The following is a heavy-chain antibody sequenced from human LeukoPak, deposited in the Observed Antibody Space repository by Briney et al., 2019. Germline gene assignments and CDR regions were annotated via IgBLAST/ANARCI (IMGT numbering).Heavy chain of an antibody. V-gene: IGHV3-11*01. CDR1: GFTFSDYY. CDR3: ARHGLRYDILTGYLNDAFDI. Sequence: GSLRLSCAASGFTFSDYYMSWIRQAPGKGLEWVSYISSSGSTIYYADSVKGRFTISRDNAKNSLYLQMNSLRAEDTAVYYCARHGLRYDILTGYLNDAFDIWGQGTMVTVSS. D-gene: IGHD3-9*01. J-gene: IGHJ3*02. CDR2: ISSSGSTI.